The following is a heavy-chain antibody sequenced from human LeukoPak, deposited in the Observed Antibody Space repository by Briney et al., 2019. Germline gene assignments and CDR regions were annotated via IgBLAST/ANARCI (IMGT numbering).Heavy chain of an antibody. CDR2: INHSGRT. J-gene: IGHJ6*02. CDR1: GGSFSDYF. D-gene: IGHD2-2*01. Sequence: SETLSLTCAVYGGSFSDYFWGWIRQPPGEGLEWIGEINHSGRTYYNPSLKSRVTISVDTSKNQFSLNLSSVTAADTAVYYCARDVVVVPAAIHYGMDVWGQGTTVTVSS. V-gene: IGHV4-34*01. CDR3: ARDVVVVPAAIHYGMDV.